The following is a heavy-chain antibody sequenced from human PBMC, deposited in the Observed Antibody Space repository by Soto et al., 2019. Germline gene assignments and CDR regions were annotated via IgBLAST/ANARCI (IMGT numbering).Heavy chain of an antibody. J-gene: IGHJ6*02. CDR2: ISSSSSYI. Sequence: VGSLRLSCAASGFTFSSYSMNWVRQAPGKGLEWVSSISSSSSYIYYADSVKGRFTISRDNAKNSLYLQMNSLRDEDTAVYYCARSTTVTGGVGDIGVVWGQGTTVTVSS. V-gene: IGHV3-21*01. D-gene: IGHD4-17*01. CDR1: GFTFSSYS. CDR3: ARSTTVTGGVGDIGVV.